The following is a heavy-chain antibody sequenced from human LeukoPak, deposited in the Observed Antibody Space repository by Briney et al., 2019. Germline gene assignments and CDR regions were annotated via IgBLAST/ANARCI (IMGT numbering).Heavy chain of an antibody. CDR2: INHSGST. V-gene: IGHV4-34*01. D-gene: IGHD6-13*01. CDR3: AGVYYSNSYDYWYFDL. CDR1: GGSFSGYH. Sequence: SETLSLTCAVYGGSFSGYHWSWIRQPPGKGLEWIGEINHSGSTNYNPSLKSRVTISVDTSKNQFSLKLSSVTAADTAVYYCAGVYYSNSYDYWYFDLWGRGTLVTVSS. J-gene: IGHJ2*01.